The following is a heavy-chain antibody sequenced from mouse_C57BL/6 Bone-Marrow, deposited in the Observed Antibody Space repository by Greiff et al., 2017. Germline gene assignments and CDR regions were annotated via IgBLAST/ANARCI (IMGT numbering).Heavy chain of an antibody. J-gene: IGHJ1*03. V-gene: IGHV5-6*02. CDR3: SREGGYWYFDV. D-gene: IGHD3-3*01. CDR2: ISSGGSYT. CDR1: GFTFSSYG. Sequence: DVKLVESGGDLVKPGGSLKLSCAASGFTFSSYGMSWVRQTPDKRLEWVATISSGGSYTYYPDSVKGRFTISRDNAKNTLYLQMSSLKSEDTAMYYCSREGGYWYFDVWGTGTTVTVSS.